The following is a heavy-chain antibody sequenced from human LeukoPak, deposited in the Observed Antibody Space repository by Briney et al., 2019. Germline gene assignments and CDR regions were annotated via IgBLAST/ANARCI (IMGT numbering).Heavy chain of an antibody. CDR2: INHSRST. Sequence: SETLSLTCAVYGGSFSGYYWSWIRQPPGKGLEWIGEINHSRSTNYNPSLKSRVTISVDTSKNQFSLKLSSVTAADTAVYYCARQQSGYSYGRHKNWYFDLWGRGTLVTVSS. V-gene: IGHV4-34*01. D-gene: IGHD5-18*01. J-gene: IGHJ2*01. CDR3: ARQQSGYSYGRHKNWYFDL. CDR1: GGSFSGYY.